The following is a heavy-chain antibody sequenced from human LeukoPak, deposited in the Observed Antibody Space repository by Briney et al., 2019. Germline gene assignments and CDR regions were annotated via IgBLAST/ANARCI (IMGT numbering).Heavy chain of an antibody. D-gene: IGHD5-18*01. CDR3: ARGRGHNYGELDY. CDR1: GFTFRHYG. Sequence: GGSLRLSCAVSGFTFRHYGMHWVRQAAGKGLEWAAVIRDDEGNNKYYADSVKGRFTISRDNSKNTLYLQMNTLTVEDTAVYYCARGRGHNYGELDYWGQGTLVTVSS. CDR2: IRDDEGNNK. J-gene: IGHJ4*02. V-gene: IGHV3-33*01.